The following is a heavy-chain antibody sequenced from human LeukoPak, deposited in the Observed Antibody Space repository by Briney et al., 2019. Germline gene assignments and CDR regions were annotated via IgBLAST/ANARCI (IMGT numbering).Heavy chain of an antibody. D-gene: IGHD6-13*01. CDR3: AIWGISWGFDY. V-gene: IGHV3-7*01. Sequence: GGSLRLSCAASGFSFSGYWMTWVRQAPGKGLEWVANVKSDGSEKYYVDSVKGRFTISRDNAKNSLYLQMNSLRVEDTAVYFCAIWGISWGFDYWGQGTLVTVSS. J-gene: IGHJ4*02. CDR1: GFSFSGYW. CDR2: VKSDGSEK.